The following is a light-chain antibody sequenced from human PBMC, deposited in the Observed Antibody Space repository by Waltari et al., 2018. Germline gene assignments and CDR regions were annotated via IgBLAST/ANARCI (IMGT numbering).Light chain of an antibody. CDR1: QSVSKY. CDR3: QNHERLPAT. V-gene: IGKV3-20*01. CDR2: AAS. Sequence: EVVLTQSPGTLSLSPGERATLFCRASQSVSKYLAWYQQRPGQAPRLLIYAASTRATGIPDRFSGSGSGTDFSLTISRLEPEDFAVYYCQNHERLPATFGQGTKVEI. J-gene: IGKJ1*01.